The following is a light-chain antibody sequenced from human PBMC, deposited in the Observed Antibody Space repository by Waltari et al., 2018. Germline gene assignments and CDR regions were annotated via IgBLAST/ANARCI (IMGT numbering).Light chain of an antibody. V-gene: IGKV3-20*01. CDR2: GAS. CDR1: QSISRY. CDR3: QHHFRLPAT. J-gene: IGKJ1*01. Sequence: EIMLTQSPVSLSLSPGESATLSCRASQSISRYLAWYQQKPCQAPRLLIYGASNRATGIPPRFSGSGSGTDFSLTISGLEPEDSAVYYCQHHFRLPATFGQGTKVEIK.